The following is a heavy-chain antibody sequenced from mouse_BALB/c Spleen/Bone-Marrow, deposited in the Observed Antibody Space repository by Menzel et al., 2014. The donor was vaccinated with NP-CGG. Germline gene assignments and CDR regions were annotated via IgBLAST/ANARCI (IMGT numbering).Heavy chain of an antibody. V-gene: IGHV1-34*01. CDR2: VHPNNGGT. J-gene: IGHJ4*01. D-gene: IGHD1-1*02. CDR1: GYSFSGYY. Sequence: EVQLQQSGSELVRPGASVKLSCKASGYSFSGYYMHWVKQSHGKSLEWIGRVHPNNGGTSYNQKFKGKAILNVDMSSSTAYMEVRSLTSEDSAVYYCARYGSYVGGTMDYWGQGTSVTVSS. CDR3: ARYGSYVGGTMDY.